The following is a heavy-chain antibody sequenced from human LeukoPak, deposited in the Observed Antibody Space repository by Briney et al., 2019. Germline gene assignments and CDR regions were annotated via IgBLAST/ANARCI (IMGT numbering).Heavy chain of an antibody. CDR1: GFTFSSYA. CDR3: AKDGVSLAFDY. D-gene: IGHD3-16*02. J-gene: IGHJ4*02. Sequence: GRSLRLSCAASGFTFSSYAMHWVRQAPGKGLEWVAVISYDGSNKYYADSVKGRFTISRDNSKNTLYLQMNSLRAEDTAVYYCAKDGVSLAFDYWGQGTLVTVSS. CDR2: ISYDGSNK. V-gene: IGHV3-30*04.